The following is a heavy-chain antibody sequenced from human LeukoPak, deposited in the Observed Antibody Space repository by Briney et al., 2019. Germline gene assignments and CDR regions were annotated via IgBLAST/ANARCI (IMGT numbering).Heavy chain of an antibody. CDR3: ARISRPADRTAGPYNMDV. CDR1: GGSISSGTYY. V-gene: IGHV4-39*01. J-gene: IGHJ6*03. CDR2: ISYSGTT. Sequence: AETLSLTCAVSGGSISSGTYYWGWMPQPPGKGLEWIGSISYSGTTYYNASLKSRVTLSVDTSKNLFSLNLRSVTAADTAVYYCARISRPADRTAGPYNMDVWGKGTTVTVSS.